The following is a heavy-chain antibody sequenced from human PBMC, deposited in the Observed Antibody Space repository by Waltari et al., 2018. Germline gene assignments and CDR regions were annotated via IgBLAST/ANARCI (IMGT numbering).Heavy chain of an antibody. CDR3: ARVRGYYDSSGYSDY. CDR1: GYTFTSYA. V-gene: IGHV1-3*03. Sequence: QVQLVQSGAEVKKPGASVKVSCKASGYTFTSYAMHWVRQAPGQRLAWMGWINAGNGNTKYSQECQGRVTMTRDTSASTAYMELSSLRSEDMAVYYCARVRGYYDSSGYSDYWGQGTLVTVSS. J-gene: IGHJ4*02. CDR2: INAGNGNT. D-gene: IGHD3-22*01.